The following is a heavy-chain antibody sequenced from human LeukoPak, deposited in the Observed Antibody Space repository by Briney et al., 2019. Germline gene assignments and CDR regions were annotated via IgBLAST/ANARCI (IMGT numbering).Heavy chain of an antibody. V-gene: IGHV3-9*03. CDR1: GFTFDDYA. Sequence: PGGSLRLSCAASGFTFDDYAMHWVRQAPGKGLEWVSGISWNSGSIGYADSVKGRFTISRDNAKNSLYLQMNSLRAEDMALYYCAKGGVVGAMGSSNHAFDIWGQGTMVTVSS. CDR3: AKGGVVGAMGSSNHAFDI. D-gene: IGHD1-26*01. CDR2: ISWNSGSI. J-gene: IGHJ3*02.